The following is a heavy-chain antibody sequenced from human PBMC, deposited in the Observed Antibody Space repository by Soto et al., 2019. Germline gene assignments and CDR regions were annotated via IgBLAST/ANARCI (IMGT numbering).Heavy chain of an antibody. CDR1: GFTFSIYS. J-gene: IGHJ3*02. CDR3: ARGVLGDYGDPTPHAFDI. V-gene: IGHV3-48*04. CDR2: ISSSGSTI. D-gene: IGHD4-17*01. Sequence: GGSLRLSCAASGFTFSIYSMNWVRQAPGKGLEWVSYISSSGSTIYYADSVKGRFTISRDNAKNSLYLQMNSLRAEDTAVYYCARGVLGDYGDPTPHAFDIWGQGTMVTVSS.